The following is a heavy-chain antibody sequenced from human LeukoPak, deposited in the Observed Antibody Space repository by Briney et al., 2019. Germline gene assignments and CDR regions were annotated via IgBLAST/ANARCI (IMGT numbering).Heavy chain of an antibody. D-gene: IGHD5-12*01. CDR3: AKISGYSGYDHVDY. J-gene: IGHJ4*02. CDR2: IKQGGSAK. V-gene: IGHV3-7*03. Sequence: GGSLRLSCAASGFTFSSYGMNWVRQAPGKGLEWVSNIKQGGSAKYYVDSVKGRFTISRDNSKNTLYLQMNSLRAEDTAVYYCAKISGYSGYDHVDYWGQGTLVTVSS. CDR1: GFTFSSYG.